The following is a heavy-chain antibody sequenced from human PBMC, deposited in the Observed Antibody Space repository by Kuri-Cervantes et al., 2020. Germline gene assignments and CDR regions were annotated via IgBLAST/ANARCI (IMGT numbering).Heavy chain of an antibody. CDR2: ISGSGGST. D-gene: IGHD3-10*01. V-gene: IGHV3-23*01. J-gene: IGHJ4*02. CDR1: GFTFSTNA. Sequence: GESLKISCSASGFTFSTNAMSWVRQAPGKGLEWVSSISGSGGSTFYADSVKGRFTISRDNAKNSLYLQMDSLRVDDTAVYYCARADGEFDYWGQGTLVTVSS. CDR3: ARADGEFDY.